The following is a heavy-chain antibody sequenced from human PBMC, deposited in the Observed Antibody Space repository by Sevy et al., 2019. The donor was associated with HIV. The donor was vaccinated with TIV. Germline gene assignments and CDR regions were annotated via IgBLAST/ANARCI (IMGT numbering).Heavy chain of an antibody. CDR1: GFTFSSYG. V-gene: IGHV3-33*07. D-gene: IGHD6-19*01. CDR2: IRYDGTKK. J-gene: IGHJ6*01. CDR3: ARAIGSSGSTYYYYYGMDV. Sequence: GGSLRLSCGASGFTFSSYGMYWVRQVPDKGLEWVALIRYDGTKKDYTDSVKGRFTISRDNSKNTLILQMDSLRVEDTAVYYCARAIGSSGSTYYYYYGMDVWGQGTTVTVSS.